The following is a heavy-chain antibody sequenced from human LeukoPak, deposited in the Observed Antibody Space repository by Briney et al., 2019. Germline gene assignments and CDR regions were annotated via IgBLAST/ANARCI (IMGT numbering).Heavy chain of an antibody. Sequence: GASVKVSCKASGYTFTSYGMSWVRQAPGQGLEWMGWISAYNGNTNYAQKLQGRVTMTTDTSTSTAYMELRSLRSDDTAVYYCARDGGGVVPAALDPWGQGTLVTVSS. D-gene: IGHD2-2*01. CDR2: ISAYNGNT. J-gene: IGHJ5*02. CDR1: GYTFTSYG. V-gene: IGHV1-18*01. CDR3: ARDGGGVVPAALDP.